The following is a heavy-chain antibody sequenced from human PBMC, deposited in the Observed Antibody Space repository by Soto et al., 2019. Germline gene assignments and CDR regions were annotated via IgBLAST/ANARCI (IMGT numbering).Heavy chain of an antibody. CDR1: GFTFSSYA. D-gene: IGHD6-19*01. V-gene: IGHV3-13*01. J-gene: IGHJ4*02. CDR3: ARDSSTSGWYVPDY. CDR2: IGTAGDT. Sequence: PGGSLRLACAASGFTFSSYAMSWVRQATGKGLEWVSAIGTAGDTYYPGSVKGRFTISRENAKNSFYLQMNSLRAEDTAVYYCARDSSTSGWYVPDYWGQGTLVTVSS.